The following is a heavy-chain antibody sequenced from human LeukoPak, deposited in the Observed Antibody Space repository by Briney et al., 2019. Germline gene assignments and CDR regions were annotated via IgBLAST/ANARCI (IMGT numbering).Heavy chain of an antibody. D-gene: IGHD7-27*01. CDR2: ITPNSDGT. J-gene: IGHJ4*02. CDR1: GYTVTGYY. V-gene: IGHV1-2*02. CDR3: ARPPIGLGFFDY. Sequence: ASVKVSCKTSGYTVTGYYIHWLRQAPGQGLEWMGWITPNSDGTDHAQKFQGRVTMTRDTSITTAYMELSSLRSDDTAVYYCARPPIGLGFFDYWGQGTLVTVSS.